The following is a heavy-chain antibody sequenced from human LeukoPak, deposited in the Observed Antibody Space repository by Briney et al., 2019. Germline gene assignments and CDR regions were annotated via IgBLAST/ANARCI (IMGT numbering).Heavy chain of an antibody. D-gene: IGHD3-22*01. Sequence: GGSLRFSCAASGFTFSDYYMSWIRQAPGKGLEWVSYISSSASTIYYADSVKGRFTISRDNAKNSLYLQMNSLRAEDTAVYYCARDPLGEFYYDSSGYDYWGQGTLVTVSS. J-gene: IGHJ4*02. V-gene: IGHV3-11*01. CDR3: ARDPLGEFYYDSSGYDY. CDR1: GFTFSDYY. CDR2: ISSSASTI.